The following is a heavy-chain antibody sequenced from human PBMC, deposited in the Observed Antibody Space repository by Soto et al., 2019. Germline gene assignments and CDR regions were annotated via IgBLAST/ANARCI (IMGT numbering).Heavy chain of an antibody. Sequence: NPSETLSLTCAVSGFSITTGYYWGWIRQPPGKGLEWIGNIYHSGSTYYSPSLKSRVTISIDTSKNQFLLMLNSVTAADSAAYYCAKYGEDYYSAMDVWGQGTTVTVSS. J-gene: IGHJ6*02. CDR1: GFSITTGYY. CDR2: IYHSGST. V-gene: IGHV4-38-2*01. D-gene: IGHD4-17*01. CDR3: AKYGEDYYSAMDV.